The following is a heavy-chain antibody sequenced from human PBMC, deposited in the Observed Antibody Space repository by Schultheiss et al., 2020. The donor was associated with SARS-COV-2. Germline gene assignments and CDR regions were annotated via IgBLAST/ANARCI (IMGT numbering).Heavy chain of an antibody. CDR2: ISSSSSTI. D-gene: IGHD6-13*01. V-gene: IGHV3-48*01. CDR3: AKKGGIAAPQHVGDY. J-gene: IGHJ4*02. Sequence: GGSLRLSCAASGFTFSSYSMNWVRQAPGKGLEWVSYISSSSSTIYYADSVKGRFTISRDNAKNSLYLQMNSLRAEDTAVYYCAKKGGIAAPQHVGDYWGLGTLVTVSS. CDR1: GFTFSSYS.